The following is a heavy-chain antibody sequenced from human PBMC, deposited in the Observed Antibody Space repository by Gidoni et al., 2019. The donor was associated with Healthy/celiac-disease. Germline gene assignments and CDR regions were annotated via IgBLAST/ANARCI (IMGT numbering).Heavy chain of an antibody. J-gene: IGHJ5*02. CDR1: GGSVSGYY. CDR2: INHSGST. D-gene: IGHD3-10*01. V-gene: IGHV4-34*01. Sequence: VQLQQWGAGLLKPSETLSLTCAVYGGSVSGYYWSWIRQPPGKGLEWIGEINHSGSTNYNPSLKSRVTISLDTSKNQFSLKLSSVTAADTAVYYCARGRRVTMVRQNWFDPWGQGTLVTVSS. CDR3: ARGRRVTMVRQNWFDP.